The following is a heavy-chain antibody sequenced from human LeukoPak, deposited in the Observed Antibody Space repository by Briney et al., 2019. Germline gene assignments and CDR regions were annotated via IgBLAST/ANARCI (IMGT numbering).Heavy chain of an antibody. V-gene: IGHV1-2*02. CDR1: GYTFTVNY. CDR2: MNPNSGVT. Sequence: GASVKVSCKPSGYTFTVNYLHWVRQAPGQGLEWVGWMNPNSGVTVYAQNFQGRVTMTRDTSIGTAYMELSSLTSDDTAVYYCTRGAGTSWFDYWGQGSLVTVSS. J-gene: IGHJ4*02. D-gene: IGHD2-2*01. CDR3: TRGAGTSWFDY.